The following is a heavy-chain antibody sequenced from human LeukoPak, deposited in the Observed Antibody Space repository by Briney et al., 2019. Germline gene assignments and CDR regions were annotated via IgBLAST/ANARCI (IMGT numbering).Heavy chain of an antibody. CDR2: INDDGSST. J-gene: IGHJ4*02. D-gene: IGHD3-10*01. CDR3: AKDSLL. V-gene: IGHV3-74*01. Sequence: PGGSLRLSCAASGFTFSSYWMHWVRQAPGKGLVWVSRINDDGSSTTYADSVKGRFTISRDNAKNTLYLQTNSLRAEDTAVYYCAKDSLLWGQGTLVTVSS. CDR1: GFTFSSYW.